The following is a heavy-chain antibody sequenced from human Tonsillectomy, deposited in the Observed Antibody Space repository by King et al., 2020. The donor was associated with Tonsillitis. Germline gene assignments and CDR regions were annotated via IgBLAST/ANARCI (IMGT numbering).Heavy chain of an antibody. CDR3: ARDRTQRYCSGGSCYYYYMDV. D-gene: IGHD2-15*01. CDR1: GGSFSGYY. J-gene: IGHJ6*03. V-gene: IGHV4-34*01. CDR2: INHSGST. Sequence: VQLPQWGAGLLKPSETLSLTCAVYGGSFSGYYWSWIRQPTGKGMEWIGEINHSGSTNYNPSLKSRVTISVDTSKNQFSLKLSSVTAADTAVYYCARDRTQRYCSGGSCYYYYMDVWGKGTTVTVSS.